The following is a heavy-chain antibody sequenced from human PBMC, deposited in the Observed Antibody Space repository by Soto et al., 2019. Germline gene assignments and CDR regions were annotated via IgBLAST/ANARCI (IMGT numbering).Heavy chain of an antibody. J-gene: IGHJ4*02. CDR1: GFTFSSYG. CDR2: ISYDGSNK. D-gene: IGHD3-22*01. V-gene: IGHV3-30*18. CDR3: AKWSSDSSGYYSPYYFDY. Sequence: GGSLRLSCAASGFTFSSYGMHWVRQAPGKGLEWVAVISYDGSNKYYAGSVKGRFTISRDNSKNTLYLQMNSLRAEDTAVYYCAKWSSDSSGYYSPYYFDYWGQGTLVTVSS.